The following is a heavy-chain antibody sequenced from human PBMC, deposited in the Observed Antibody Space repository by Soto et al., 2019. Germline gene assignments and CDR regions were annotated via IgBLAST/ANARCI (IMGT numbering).Heavy chain of an antibody. V-gene: IGHV3-30*18. J-gene: IGHJ5*02. CDR2: ISNDGRNI. Sequence: HPGGSLRLSCAASGFTFSSYGMHWVRQAPGKGLEWVAVISNDGRNIFYADSVKGRFTISRDNSKDTLFLQINSLRTEDTAVYYCSKGDRGYPFDPWGQGTLVTVSS. CDR3: SKGDRGYPFDP. CDR1: GFTFSSYG. D-gene: IGHD6-13*01.